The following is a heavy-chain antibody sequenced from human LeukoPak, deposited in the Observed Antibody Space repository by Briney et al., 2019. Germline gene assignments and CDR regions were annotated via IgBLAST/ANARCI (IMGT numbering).Heavy chain of an antibody. V-gene: IGHV3-66*01. CDR3: ARGGLFAYYLDF. CDR2: IYSGGST. CDR1: GFTVSSNY. Sequence: GGSLRLSCAASGFTVSSNYMSWVRQAPGKGLEWVSVIYSGGSTYYADSVMGRFTISRDNSKNTLYLQMNSLRAEDTAVYYCARGGLFAYYLDFWGQGTLVTVSS. D-gene: IGHD3-10*02. J-gene: IGHJ4*02.